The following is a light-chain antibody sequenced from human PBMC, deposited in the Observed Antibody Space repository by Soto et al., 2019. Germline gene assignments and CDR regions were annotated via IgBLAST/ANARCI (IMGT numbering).Light chain of an antibody. CDR3: RSYDSSLSGHV. J-gene: IGLJ1*01. V-gene: IGLV1-40*01. CDR1: SSNIGAGYD. Sequence: QSVLTQPPSVSGAPGQRVTISCTGSSSNIGAGYDVHWYQQLPGTAPKLLIYGNSNRPSGVPDRFSGSKSGTSASLAITGLQAEDEADYYCRSYDSSLSGHVFGNGTKVTVL. CDR2: GNS.